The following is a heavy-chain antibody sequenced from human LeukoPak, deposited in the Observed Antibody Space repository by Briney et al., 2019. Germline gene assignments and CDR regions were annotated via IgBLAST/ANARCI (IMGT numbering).Heavy chain of an antibody. CDR3: ARGAPYYDILTGYSF. CDR2: MNPNSGNT. CDR1: GYTFTSYD. Sequence: ASVKVSCKASGYTFTSYDINWVRQATGQGLEWMGWMNPNSGNTGYARKFQGRVTMTRNTSISTAYMELSSLRSEDTAVYYCARGAPYYDILTGYSFWGQGTLVTVSS. V-gene: IGHV1-8*01. D-gene: IGHD3-9*01. J-gene: IGHJ4*02.